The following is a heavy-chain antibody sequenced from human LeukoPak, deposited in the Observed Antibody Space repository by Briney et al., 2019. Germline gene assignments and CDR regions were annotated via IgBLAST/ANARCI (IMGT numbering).Heavy chain of an antibody. CDR1: GFTFSSYA. Sequence: GGSLRLSCAASGFTFSSYAMHWVRQTPGKGLEWAALISYDGSNKYYADSVKGRFTISRDNSKNTLYLQMNSLRAEDTAVYYCAREGDGSCFDYWGQGTLVTVSS. J-gene: IGHJ4*02. D-gene: IGHD2-15*01. CDR2: ISYDGSNK. CDR3: AREGDGSCFDY. V-gene: IGHV3-30-3*01.